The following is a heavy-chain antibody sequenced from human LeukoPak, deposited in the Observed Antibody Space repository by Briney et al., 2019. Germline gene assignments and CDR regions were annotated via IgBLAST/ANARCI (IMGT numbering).Heavy chain of an antibody. Sequence: GGSLRLTCAASGFTFNDAWMNWVRQAPGKGLEWVGRIKRKTDGGTTDYAAPVKGRFTISRDDSKNTLYLQMNSLKTEDTAVYYCTTGNWGPHWGQGTLVTVSS. CDR1: GFTFNDAW. D-gene: IGHD7-27*01. V-gene: IGHV3-15*07. CDR3: TTGNWGPH. CDR2: IKRKTDGGTT. J-gene: IGHJ4*02.